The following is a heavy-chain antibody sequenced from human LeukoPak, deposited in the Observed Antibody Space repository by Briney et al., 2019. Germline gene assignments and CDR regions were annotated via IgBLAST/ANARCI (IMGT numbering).Heavy chain of an antibody. CDR3: AKALRDYDYVWGSYRPFHDAFDI. CDR1: GFTFSSYA. J-gene: IGHJ3*02. CDR2: ISGSGGST. Sequence: GGSLRLSCAASGFTFSSYAISWVRQAPGKGLEWVSAISGSGGSTYYADSVKGRFTISRDNSKNTLYLQMNSLRAKDTAVYYCAKALRDYDYVWGSYRPFHDAFDIWGQGTMVTVSS. V-gene: IGHV3-23*01. D-gene: IGHD3-16*02.